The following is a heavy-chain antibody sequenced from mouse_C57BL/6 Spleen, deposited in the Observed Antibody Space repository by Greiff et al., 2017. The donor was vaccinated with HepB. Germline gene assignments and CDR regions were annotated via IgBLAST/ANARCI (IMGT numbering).Heavy chain of an antibody. Sequence: EVKLMESGGGLVQPGGSLKLSCAASGFTFSDYGMAWVRQAPRKGPEWVAFISNLAYSIYYADTVTGRFTISRENAKNTLYLEMSSLRSEDTAMYYCAIYYSNYGGFAYWGQGTLVTVSA. V-gene: IGHV5-15*01. CDR1: GFTFSDYG. CDR3: AIYYSNYGGFAY. J-gene: IGHJ3*01. D-gene: IGHD2-5*01. CDR2: ISNLAYSI.